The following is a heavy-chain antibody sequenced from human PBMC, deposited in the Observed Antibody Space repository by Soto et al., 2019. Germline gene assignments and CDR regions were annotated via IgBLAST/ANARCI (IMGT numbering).Heavy chain of an antibody. CDR2: IYYSGST. V-gene: IGHV4-30-4*01. J-gene: IGHJ5*02. CDR3: ARAPTWTNNWFDP. Sequence: SETLSLTCTVSGGSISSGDYYWSWIRQPPGKGLEWIGYIYYSGSTYYNPSLKSRVTISVDTSKNQFSLKLSSVTAADTAVYYCARAPTWTNNWFDPWGQGTLVTVS. CDR1: GGSISSGDYY. D-gene: IGHD3-3*01.